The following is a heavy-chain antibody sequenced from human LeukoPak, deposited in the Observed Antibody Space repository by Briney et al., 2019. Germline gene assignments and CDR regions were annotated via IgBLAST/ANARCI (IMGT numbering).Heavy chain of an antibody. CDR1: GGTFSSYA. V-gene: IGHV1-69*05. CDR2: IIPIFGTA. D-gene: IGHD6-19*01. CDR3: AKPLIAVAGTSAFDI. Sequence: SVKVSCKASGGTFSSYAISWVRQAPGHGLEWMGRIIPIFGTANYAQKFQGRVTITTDESTSTAYMELSSLRSEDTAVYYCAKPLIAVAGTSAFDIWGQGTMVTVSS. J-gene: IGHJ3*02.